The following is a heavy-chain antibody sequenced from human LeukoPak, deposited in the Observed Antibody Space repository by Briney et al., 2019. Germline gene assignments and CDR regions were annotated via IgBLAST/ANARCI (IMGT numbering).Heavy chain of an antibody. J-gene: IGHJ5*02. V-gene: IGHV3-21*01. D-gene: IGHD3-10*01. Sequence: GGSLRLSCAASGFTFSSYSMNWVRQAPGKGLEWVSSISSSSSYIYYADSVKGRFTISRDNAKNSLYLQMNSLRAEDTAVYYCASQLWFGEFPNWFDPWGQGTLVTVPS. CDR1: GFTFSSYS. CDR3: ASQLWFGEFPNWFDP. CDR2: ISSSSSYI.